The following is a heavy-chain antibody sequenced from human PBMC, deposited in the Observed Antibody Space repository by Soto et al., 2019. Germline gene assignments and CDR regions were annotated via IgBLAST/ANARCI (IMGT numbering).Heavy chain of an antibody. Sequence: GGSLRLSCAASGFTFSSYSMNWVRQAPGKGLESVSSISSSSSYIYYADSVKGRFTISRDNAKNSLYLQMNSLRAEDTAVYYCASYGDYYYYYGMDVWGQGTTVTVSS. J-gene: IGHJ6*02. CDR3: ASYGDYYYYYGMDV. CDR2: ISSSSSYI. V-gene: IGHV3-21*01. CDR1: GFTFSSYS. D-gene: IGHD4-17*01.